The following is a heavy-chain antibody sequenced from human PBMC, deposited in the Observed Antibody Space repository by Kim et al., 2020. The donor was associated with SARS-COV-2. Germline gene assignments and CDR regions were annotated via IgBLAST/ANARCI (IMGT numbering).Heavy chain of an antibody. J-gene: IGHJ4*02. Sequence: KGRFTISRDNSKNTLYLQMNSLRAEDTAVYYCAKMGMYYYDSSGPWGFDYWGQGTLVTVSS. V-gene: IGHV3-23*01. CDR3: AKMGMYYYDSSGPWGFDY. D-gene: IGHD3-22*01.